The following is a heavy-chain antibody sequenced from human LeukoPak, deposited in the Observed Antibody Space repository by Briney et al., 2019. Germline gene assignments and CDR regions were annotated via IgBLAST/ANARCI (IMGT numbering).Heavy chain of an antibody. CDR1: GGSISSYY. V-gene: IGHV4-59*01. Sequence: PSETLSLTCTDSGGSISSYYWSWIRQPPGKGLEWIGYIYYSGSTNYNPSLKSRVTISVDTSKNQFSLKLSSVTAADTAVYYCARELLSGDFDYWGQGTLVTVSS. CDR3: ARELLSGDFDY. CDR2: IYYSGST. J-gene: IGHJ4*02.